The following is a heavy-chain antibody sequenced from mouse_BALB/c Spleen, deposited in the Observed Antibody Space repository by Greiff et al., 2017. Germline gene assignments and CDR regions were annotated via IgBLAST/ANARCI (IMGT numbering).Heavy chain of an antibody. J-gene: IGHJ2*01. CDR2: ISNGGGST. Sequence: EVQGVESGGGLVQPGGSRKLSCAASGFTFSSYTMSWVRQTPEKRLEWVAYISNGGGSTYYPDTVKGRFTISRDNAKNTLYLQMSSLKSEDTAMYYCARHDAYYFDYWGQGTTLTVSS. CDR3: ARHDAYYFDY. V-gene: IGHV5-12-2*01. CDR1: GFTFSSYT.